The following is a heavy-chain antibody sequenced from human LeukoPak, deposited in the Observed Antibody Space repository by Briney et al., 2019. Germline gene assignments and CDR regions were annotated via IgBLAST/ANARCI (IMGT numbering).Heavy chain of an antibody. CDR3: ARPDYYDSSGYSC. Sequence: SETLSLTCAVYGGSFSGYYWSWIRQPPGKGLERIGEINHSGSTNYNPSLKSRVTISVDTSKNQFSLKLSSVTAADTAVYYCARPDYYDSSGYSCWGQGTLVTVSS. D-gene: IGHD3-22*01. V-gene: IGHV4-34*01. J-gene: IGHJ4*02. CDR2: INHSGST. CDR1: GGSFSGYY.